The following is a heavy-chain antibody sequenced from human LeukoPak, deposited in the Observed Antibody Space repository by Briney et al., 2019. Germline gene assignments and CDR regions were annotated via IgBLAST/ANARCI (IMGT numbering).Heavy chain of an antibody. CDR2: ISGSGGGT. CDR3: AKDPASAVAGKRSGMDV. J-gene: IGHJ6*02. V-gene: IGHV3-23*01. Sequence: PGGSLRLSCAASGFTFSDYYMSWIRQAPGKGLEWVSAISGSGGGTYYADSVKGRFTISRDNSKNTLYLQMNSLRAEDTAVYYCAKDPASAVAGKRSGMDVWGQGTTVTVSS. D-gene: IGHD6-19*01. CDR1: GFTFSDYY.